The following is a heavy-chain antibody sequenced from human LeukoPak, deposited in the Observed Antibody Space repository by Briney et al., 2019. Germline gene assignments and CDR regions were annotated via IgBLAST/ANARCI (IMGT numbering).Heavy chain of an antibody. D-gene: IGHD3-10*01. CDR3: ATTDYYGSGSYHDY. Sequence: GSSVKVSCEASGGTFSSYAISWVGQAPGQGLEWMGRIIPIFGTANYAQKFRGRVTITTDESTSTAYMELSSLRSEDTAVYYCATTDYYGSGSYHDYWGQGTLVTVSS. V-gene: IGHV1-69*05. CDR2: IIPIFGTA. CDR1: GGTFSSYA. J-gene: IGHJ4*02.